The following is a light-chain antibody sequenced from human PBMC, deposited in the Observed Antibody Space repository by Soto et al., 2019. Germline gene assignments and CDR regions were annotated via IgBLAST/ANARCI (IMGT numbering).Light chain of an antibody. CDR1: QSISSNY. V-gene: IGKV3-20*01. J-gene: IGKJ2*01. Sequence: EIVLTQSPGTLSLSPGDRATLSCRASQSISSNYLAWYQQKPGQAPRLLIYGASSRATGIPDRFSGSGSGTDFSLTISRLEPEDFALYYCQQFGSSPLYTFGQGTKLEIK. CDR3: QQFGSSPLYT. CDR2: GAS.